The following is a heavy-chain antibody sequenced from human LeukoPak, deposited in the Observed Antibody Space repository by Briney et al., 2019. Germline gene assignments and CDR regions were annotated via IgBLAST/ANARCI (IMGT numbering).Heavy chain of an antibody. CDR3: ARGEDFERYYLAY. V-gene: IGHV4-61*01. CDR1: GASISTNSYY. J-gene: IGHJ4*02. D-gene: IGHD3-9*01. CDR2: IYYTGTT. Sequence: SETLSLTCTASGASISTNSYYWTWIRQIPGKGLEWIGYIYYTGTTNYNPLFESRATISVDTSKNQFSLKLTSVTAADTAVYFCARGEDFERYYLAYWGQGTLVTVSS.